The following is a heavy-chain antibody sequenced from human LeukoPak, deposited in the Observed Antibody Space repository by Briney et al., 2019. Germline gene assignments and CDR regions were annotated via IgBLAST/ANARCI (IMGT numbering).Heavy chain of an antibody. J-gene: IGHJ2*01. CDR2: IYSGGSS. CDR1: GFTVSSNY. D-gene: IGHD3-22*01. Sequence: GGSLRLSCAASGFTVSSNYMSWVRQAPGKGLEWVSVIYSGGSSYYADSVKGRFTISRDISKDTLYLQMNSLRAEDTAVYYCARVYYDGVPYWYFDLWGRGTLVTVSS. CDR3: ARVYYDGVPYWYFDL. V-gene: IGHV3-53*01.